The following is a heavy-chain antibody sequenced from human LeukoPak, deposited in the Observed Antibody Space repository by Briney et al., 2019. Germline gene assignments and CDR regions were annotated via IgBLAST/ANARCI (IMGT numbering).Heavy chain of an antibody. CDR3: ARAPLCSGGSCYDSPFDY. CDR1: GGSISSGGYY. J-gene: IGHJ4*02. Sequence: PSETLSLTCTVSGGSISSGGYYWSWIRQPPGKSLEWIGYIYHSGSTYYNPSLKSRVTISVDRSKNQFSLKLSSVTAADTAVYYCARAPLCSGGSCYDSPFDYWGQGTLVTVSS. CDR2: IYHSGST. V-gene: IGHV4-30-2*01. D-gene: IGHD2-15*01.